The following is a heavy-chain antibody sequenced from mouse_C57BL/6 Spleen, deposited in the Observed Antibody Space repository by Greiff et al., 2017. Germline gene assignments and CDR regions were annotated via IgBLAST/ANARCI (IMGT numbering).Heavy chain of an antibody. CDR3: ARDDYDGFAY. J-gene: IGHJ3*01. CDR1: GFTFSDYG. Sequence: EVQVVESGGGLVKPGGSLKLSCAASGFTFSDYGMHWVRQAPEKGLEWVAYISSGSITIYYADTVKGRFTISRDNAKNTLFLQMTSLRSEDTAMYYCARDDYDGFAYWGQGTLVTVSA. V-gene: IGHV5-17*01. D-gene: IGHD2-4*01. CDR2: ISSGSITI.